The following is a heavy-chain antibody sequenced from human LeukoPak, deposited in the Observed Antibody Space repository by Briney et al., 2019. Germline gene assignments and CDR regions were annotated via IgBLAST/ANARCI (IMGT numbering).Heavy chain of an antibody. CDR3: AKDPGARGYSYGFDL. V-gene: IGHV3-23*01. Sequence: GGSLRLSCAASGFTFSSYAMSWVRQAPGKGLEWVSAISGSGGSTYYADSVKGRFTISRDNSKNTLYLQMNSLRAEDTAVYYCAKDPGARGYSYGFDLWGRGTLVTVPS. CDR2: ISGSGGST. D-gene: IGHD5-18*01. CDR1: GFTFSSYA. J-gene: IGHJ2*01.